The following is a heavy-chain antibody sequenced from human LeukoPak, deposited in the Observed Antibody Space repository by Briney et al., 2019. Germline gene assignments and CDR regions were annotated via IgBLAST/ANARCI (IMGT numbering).Heavy chain of an antibody. Sequence: GSSLRLSCLASGLTLEDYAMHWARQAPGKGLEWVSCISWNSGVTGYDDSVRGRYTIYRDNAKNYLYLQMHSLRVEDTALYYCAKDRGISPNYYMDVWGKGTTVNVSS. CDR1: GLTLEDYA. V-gene: IGHV3-9*01. J-gene: IGHJ6*03. D-gene: IGHD1-26*01. CDR3: AKDRGISPNYYMDV. CDR2: ISWNSGVT.